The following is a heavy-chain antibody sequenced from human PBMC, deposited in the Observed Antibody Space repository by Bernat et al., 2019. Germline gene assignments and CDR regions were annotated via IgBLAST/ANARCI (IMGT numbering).Heavy chain of an antibody. J-gene: IGHJ3*02. CDR3: ARERATVYDAFDI. Sequence: EVQLLETGGGLIQPGGSLRLSCAASGFSVSSSYMSWVRQAPGKGLEWVSIIYSGGITYYADSVRGRFTISRDNSKNTLYLQMNNLRADDTAVYYGARERATVYDAFDIWGQGTIVTVSS. D-gene: IGHD4-17*01. CDR2: IYSGGIT. CDR1: GFSVSSSY. V-gene: IGHV3-53*02.